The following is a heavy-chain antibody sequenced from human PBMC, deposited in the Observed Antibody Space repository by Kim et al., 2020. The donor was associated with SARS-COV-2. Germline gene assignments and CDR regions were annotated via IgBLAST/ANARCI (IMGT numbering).Heavy chain of an antibody. CDR3: ARDGLGSGWYVG. V-gene: IGHV1-3*01. J-gene: IGHJ4*02. CDR2: INAGNGNT. CDR1: GYTFTTYA. Sequence: ASVKVSCKASGYTFTTYAMHWVRQAPGQRLEWMGWINAGNGNTKYSQKFQGRVTITTDTSASTAYMELSSLRSEDTAVYYCARDGLGSGWYVGWGQGTLVTVSS. D-gene: IGHD6-19*01.